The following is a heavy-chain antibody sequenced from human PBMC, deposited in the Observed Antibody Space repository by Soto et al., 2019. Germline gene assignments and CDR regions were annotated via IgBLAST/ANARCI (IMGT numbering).Heavy chain of an antibody. CDR1: GGSFSGYY. CDR3: ARGERSSSWYRI. CDR2: INHSGST. Sequence: QVQLQQWGAGLLKPSETLSLTCAVYGGSFSGYYWSWIRQPPGKGLEWIGEINHSGSTNYNPSLKSRVTISVDTSKNQFSLKLSSVTAADTAVYYCARGERSSSWYRIWGQGTLVTVSS. D-gene: IGHD6-13*01. V-gene: IGHV4-34*01. J-gene: IGHJ4*02.